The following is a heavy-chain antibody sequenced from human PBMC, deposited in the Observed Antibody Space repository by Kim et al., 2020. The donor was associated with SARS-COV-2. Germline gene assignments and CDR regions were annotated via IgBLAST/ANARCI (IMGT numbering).Heavy chain of an antibody. Sequence: ASVKVSCKASGFTFTTYYMHWVRQAPGQGLEWMGIINPSGDNTSCTQNFQGRVTMTRDTSTSTVYMELASLRSEDTAIYYCARGGLLNCDGDCPIFDYWGQGTLITVSS. CDR2: INPSGDNT. D-gene: IGHD2-21*02. J-gene: IGHJ4*02. CDR1: GFTFTTYY. CDR3: ARGGLLNCDGDCPIFDY. V-gene: IGHV1-46*01.